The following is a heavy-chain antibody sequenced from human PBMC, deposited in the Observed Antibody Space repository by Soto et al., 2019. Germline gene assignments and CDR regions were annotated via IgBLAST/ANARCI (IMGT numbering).Heavy chain of an antibody. Sequence: QITLKESGPTLVKPTQTLTLTCTFSGFSLSTSGVGVGWIRQPPGKALEWLALIYWDDDKRYSPSLKSRLTITKDTSKNQVVLTMTNMDPVDTATYYCAHRVVDGDYEADAFDIWGQGTMVTVSS. J-gene: IGHJ3*02. V-gene: IGHV2-5*02. CDR3: AHRVVDGDYEADAFDI. D-gene: IGHD4-17*01. CDR1: GFSLSTSGVG. CDR2: IYWDDDK.